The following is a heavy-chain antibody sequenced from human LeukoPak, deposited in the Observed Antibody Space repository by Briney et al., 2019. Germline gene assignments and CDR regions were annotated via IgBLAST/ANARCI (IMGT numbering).Heavy chain of an antibody. J-gene: IGHJ4*02. CDR2: INPNSGGT. V-gene: IGHV1-2*02. D-gene: IGHD2-2*01. Sequence: ASVKVSCKASGYTFTGYYMHWVRQAPGQGLEWMGWINPNSGGTNYAQKFQGRVTMTRDTSISTAYMELSRLRSDDTAVYYCARGGGVTVVPAAPDYWGQGTLVTVSS. CDR3: ARGGGVTVVPAAPDY. CDR1: GYTFTGYY.